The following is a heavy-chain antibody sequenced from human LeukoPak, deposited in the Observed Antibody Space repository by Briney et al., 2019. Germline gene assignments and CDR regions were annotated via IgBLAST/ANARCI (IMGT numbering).Heavy chain of an antibody. CDR2: INPSGGST. Sequence: ASVKVSRKASGYTFTGYYMHWVRQAPGQGREWMGIINPSGGSTSYAQKFQGRVTMTRDTSTSTVYMELSSLRSEDTAVYYCARDPGDYSSSNFYYYMDVWGKGTTVTISS. J-gene: IGHJ6*03. D-gene: IGHD4-11*01. V-gene: IGHV1-46*01. CDR1: GYTFTGYY. CDR3: ARDPGDYSSSNFYYYMDV.